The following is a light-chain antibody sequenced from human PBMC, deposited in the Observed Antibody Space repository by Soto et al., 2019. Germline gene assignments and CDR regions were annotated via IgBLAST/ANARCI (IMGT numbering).Light chain of an antibody. V-gene: IGKV1-39*01. J-gene: IGKJ3*01. CDR3: QQTYSSSA. CDR2: AAS. Sequence: DIQMTQSPSSMSASVGDRVTIGCRASQSISNYLNWYQQKPGKVPKLLIYAASSLHSGVPSRFSGSGSGTDFTLTISSLQPEDFATYYCQQTYSSSAFGPGTKVDIK. CDR1: QSISNY.